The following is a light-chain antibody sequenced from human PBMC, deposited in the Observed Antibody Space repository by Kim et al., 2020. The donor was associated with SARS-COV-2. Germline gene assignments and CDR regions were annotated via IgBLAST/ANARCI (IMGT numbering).Light chain of an antibody. CDR2: EAS. Sequence: SPGERATLSCRASQSISSYLAWYQQKPGQAPRLLIYEASNRATGIPARFSGSGSGTDFTLTISSLEPEDFAIYYCQQRSTWPPWTFGQVTKVDIK. V-gene: IGKV3-11*01. J-gene: IGKJ1*01. CDR1: QSISSY. CDR3: QQRSTWPPWT.